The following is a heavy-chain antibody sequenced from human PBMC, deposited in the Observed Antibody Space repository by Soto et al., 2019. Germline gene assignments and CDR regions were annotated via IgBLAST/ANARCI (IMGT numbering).Heavy chain of an antibody. CDR1: GYSFTSYW. Sequence: GESLKISCKGSGYSFTSYWISWVRQMPGKGLEWMGRIDPSDSYTNYSPSFQGHVTISADKSISTAYLQWSSLKASDTAMYYCARSQVGAFDAFDIWGQGTMVTVSS. CDR3: ARSQVGAFDAFDI. CDR2: IDPSDSYT. J-gene: IGHJ3*02. V-gene: IGHV5-10-1*01. D-gene: IGHD1-26*01.